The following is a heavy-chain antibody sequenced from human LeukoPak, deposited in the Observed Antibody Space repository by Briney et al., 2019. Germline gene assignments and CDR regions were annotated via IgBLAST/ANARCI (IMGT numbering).Heavy chain of an antibody. J-gene: IGHJ4*02. CDR1: GGSITGYY. CDR2: IHYTGAT. CDR3: ARGNILSGYCFDF. D-gene: IGHD3-9*01. Sequence: PSETLSLTCAVYGGSITGYYWSWIRQPPGKGLEWVGEIHYTGATSYNPSLKSRATVSIDTSKNQVSLKLSSVTAADTAVYYCARGNILSGYCFDFWGQGALVTVSS. V-gene: IGHV4-34*01.